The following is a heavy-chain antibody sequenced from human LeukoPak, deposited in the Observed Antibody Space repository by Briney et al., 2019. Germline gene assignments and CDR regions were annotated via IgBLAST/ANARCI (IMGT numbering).Heavy chain of an antibody. D-gene: IGHD3-22*01. Sequence: PGGSLRLSCAASGFTFSSYAMGWVRQAPGKGLEWVSAISGSGGSTYYADSVKGRFTISRDNSKHTLYLQMNSLRAEDTAVYYCAKDITMIVVVTDAFDIWGQGTMVTVSS. CDR1: GFTFSSYA. CDR2: ISGSGGST. J-gene: IGHJ3*02. CDR3: AKDITMIVVVTDAFDI. V-gene: IGHV3-23*01.